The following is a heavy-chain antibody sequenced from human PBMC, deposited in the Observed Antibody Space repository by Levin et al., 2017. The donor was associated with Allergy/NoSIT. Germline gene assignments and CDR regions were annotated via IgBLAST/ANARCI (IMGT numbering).Heavy chain of an antibody. CDR3: ARFPPTYQPLETPPKDFYYGWNV. V-gene: IGHV1-2*02. Sequence: ASVKVSCKASGYTFTGYYVHWVRQAPGQGLEWMGWIDPFSGDTNYAQKFQGKVTMTRDTMNTAYLELSRLRSDDTAVYYCARFPPTYQPLETPPKDFYYGWNVWGEGTTVIVSS. J-gene: IGHJ6*04. D-gene: IGHD2-2*01. CDR2: IDPFSGDT. CDR1: GYTFTGYY.